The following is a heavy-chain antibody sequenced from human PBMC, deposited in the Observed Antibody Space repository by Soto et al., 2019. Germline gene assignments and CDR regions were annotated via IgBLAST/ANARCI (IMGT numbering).Heavy chain of an antibody. J-gene: IGHJ6*02. V-gene: IGHV4-34*01. CDR2: INHSGST. D-gene: IGHD3-3*01. CDR3: ARGRGITIFGVGYYYYGMDV. Sequence: QVQLQQWRAGLLKPSETLSLTCAVYAGSFSGYSWSWIRQLPGKGMEWIGVINHSGSTNYNPSLRIGVTISVDAAKNQFSLKLSSVSAADTAVYYCARGRGITIFGVGYYYYGMDVRGQGSTVTGYS. CDR1: AGSFSGYS.